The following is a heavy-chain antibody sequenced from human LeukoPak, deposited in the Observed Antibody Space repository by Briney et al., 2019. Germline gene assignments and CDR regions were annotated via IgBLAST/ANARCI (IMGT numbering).Heavy chain of an antibody. V-gene: IGHV3-23*01. CDR2: ISGSGDST. J-gene: IGHJ6*02. Sequence: GGSLRLSCAASGFTFRNYAMSWVRQAPGKGLAWVSAISGSGDSTYYADSVKGRFTISRDNSKNTLYLQMNSLRAEDTAIYYCAKDKGLRYCSSASCPYYYYGMDVWGQGTTVTVSS. D-gene: IGHD2-2*01. CDR3: AKDKGLRYCSSASCPYYYYGMDV. CDR1: GFTFRNYA.